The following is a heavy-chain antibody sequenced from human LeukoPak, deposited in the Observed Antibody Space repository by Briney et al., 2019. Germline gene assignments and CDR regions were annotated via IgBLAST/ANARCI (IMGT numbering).Heavy chain of an antibody. CDR1: GFSFRSYA. J-gene: IGHJ4*02. Sequence: GGSLRLSCGVSGFSFRSYAMSWVRQAPGKGLEWFSVINGGGGKTYYADSVKGRFTISRDNSRNTLSLQMNSLRAEDTAVYYCARGFGYGDYDDFDYWGQGTLVTVSS. D-gene: IGHD4-17*01. CDR2: INGGGGKT. CDR3: ARGFGYGDYDDFDY. V-gene: IGHV3-23*01.